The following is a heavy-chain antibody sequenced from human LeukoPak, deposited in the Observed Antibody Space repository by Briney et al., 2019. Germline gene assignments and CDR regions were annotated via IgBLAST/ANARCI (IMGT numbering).Heavy chain of an antibody. J-gene: IGHJ3*02. D-gene: IGHD1-26*01. CDR1: GFSFSSYG. Sequence: GGSLRLSCAASGFSFSSYGMHWVRQAPGKGLEWVAVISHDGSNKHYADPVKGRFTISRDTSKNTLYLQMTSLRGEDTAVYYCAKDYLGASHTFDIWGQGTMVTVSS. V-gene: IGHV3-30*18. CDR2: ISHDGSNK. CDR3: AKDYLGASHTFDI.